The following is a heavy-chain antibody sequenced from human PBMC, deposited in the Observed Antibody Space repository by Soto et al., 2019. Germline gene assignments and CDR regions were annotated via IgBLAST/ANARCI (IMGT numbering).Heavy chain of an antibody. CDR3: AHRVLRTVFGLVTTTAIYFDF. CDR1: GFSLTTSGVG. CDR2: IYWDDDK. V-gene: IGHV2-5*02. Sequence: QITLNESGPTLVKPTQPLTLTCTFSGFSLTTSGVGVGWIRQSPGKAPEWLALIYWDDDKRYSPSLKSRLTITKDTTKTPVVLIMANLDPADTATYYCAHRVLRTVFGLVTTTAIYFDFWGQGTPVAVSS. D-gene: IGHD3-3*01. J-gene: IGHJ4*02.